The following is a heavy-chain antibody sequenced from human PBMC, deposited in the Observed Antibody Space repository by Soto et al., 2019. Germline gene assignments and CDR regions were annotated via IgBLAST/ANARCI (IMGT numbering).Heavy chain of an antibody. J-gene: IGHJ3*02. Sequence: QVQLVQSGAEVKKPGASVKVSCKASGYTFTGYYMHWVRQAPGQGLEWMGWINPNSGGTNYAQKFQGRVTMTSDTSISTAYMELSRLRSDDTAVYYCACDVDILATRNGDAELADIWGQGTMVTVSS. D-gene: IGHD5-12*01. CDR2: INPNSGGT. V-gene: IGHV1-2*02. CDR3: ACDVDILATRNGDAELADI. CDR1: GYTFTGYY.